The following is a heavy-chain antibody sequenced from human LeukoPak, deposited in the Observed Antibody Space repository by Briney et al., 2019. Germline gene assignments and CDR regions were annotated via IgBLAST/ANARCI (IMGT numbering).Heavy chain of an antibody. V-gene: IGHV4-39*01. D-gene: IGHD5-18*01. CDR1: GGSIGSSNYY. Sequence: SETLSLTCTVSGGSIGSSNYYWVWIRQPPGKGLEWIGSIYYSGSTYYNSSLKSRVTMSVDTSKNQFSLKLSSVTAADTAVYYCARYPNSYGNGFDYWGQGTLVTVSS. CDR2: IYYSGST. J-gene: IGHJ4*02. CDR3: ARYPNSYGNGFDY.